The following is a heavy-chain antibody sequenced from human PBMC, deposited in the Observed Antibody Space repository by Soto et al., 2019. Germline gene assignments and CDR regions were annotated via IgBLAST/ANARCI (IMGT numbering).Heavy chain of an antibody. D-gene: IGHD2-2*01. J-gene: IGHJ6*02. V-gene: IGHV3-30*03. CDR2: LSYDGSNK. CDR3: ARVVPAAMYYYYGMDV. Sequence: QVQLVESGGGVVQPGRSLRLSCPASGFTFSTYAMHWVRQAPGKGLEWVAVLSYDGSNKYYADSVKGRFTISRDNSKNPLYLQMNSLRAEDTAVYYCARVVPAAMYYYYGMDVWGQGTTVTVSS. CDR1: GFTFSTYA.